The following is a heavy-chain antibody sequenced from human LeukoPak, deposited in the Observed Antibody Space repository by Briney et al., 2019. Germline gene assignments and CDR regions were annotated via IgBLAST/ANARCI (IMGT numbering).Heavy chain of an antibody. CDR3: AKALRSCSSTSCYLIDY. J-gene: IGHJ4*02. Sequence: GGSLRLSCAASGFTFSSYGMSWVRQAPGKGLEWVSAISGSGGSTYYADSVKGRFTISRDNSKNTLYLQMNSLRAEDTAVYYCAKALRSCSSTSCYLIDYWGQGTLVTVSS. D-gene: IGHD2-2*01. V-gene: IGHV3-23*01. CDR1: GFTFSSYG. CDR2: ISGSGGST.